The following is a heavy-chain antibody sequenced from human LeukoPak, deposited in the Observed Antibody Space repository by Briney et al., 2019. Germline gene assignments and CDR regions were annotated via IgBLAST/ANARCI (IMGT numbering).Heavy chain of an antibody. CDR1: GFTVSSNY. CDR2: IYSGGST. J-gene: IGHJ4*02. D-gene: IGHD3-22*01. Sequence: GGSLRLSCAASGFTVSSNYMSWVRQAPGKGLEWVSVIYSGGSTYYADSVKGRFTISRDNSKNTLYLQMNSLRAEDTAVYYCARLYYYDSSGYYSHWGQGTLVTVSS. V-gene: IGHV3-53*01. CDR3: ARLYYYDSSGYYSH.